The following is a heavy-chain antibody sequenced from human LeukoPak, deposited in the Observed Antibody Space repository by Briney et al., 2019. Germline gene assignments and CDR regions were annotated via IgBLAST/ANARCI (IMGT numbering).Heavy chain of an antibody. Sequence: SETLSLTCTVSGGSISSYYWSWIRQPAGKGLEWIGRIYTSESTNYNPSLKNRVTISVDTSKNQFSLKLSSVTAADTAVYYCARAGSYDFWSGHAYYFDYWGQGTLVTVSS. J-gene: IGHJ4*02. CDR3: ARAGSYDFWSGHAYYFDY. CDR2: IYTSEST. V-gene: IGHV4-4*07. CDR1: GGSISSYY. D-gene: IGHD3-3*01.